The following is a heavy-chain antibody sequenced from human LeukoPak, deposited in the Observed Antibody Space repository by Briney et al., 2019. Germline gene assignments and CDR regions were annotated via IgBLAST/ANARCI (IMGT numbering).Heavy chain of an antibody. CDR1: GFTFSSYG. Sequence: GSLRLSCAASGFTFSSYGMHWVRQAPGKGLEGVAVISYDGSNEYYADSVKGRFTISRDNSKNTLYLQMNSLRAEDTAVYFCAKDRSSGWSYYYGMDVWGQGTTVTVSS. D-gene: IGHD6-19*01. V-gene: IGHV3-30*18. CDR3: AKDRSSGWSYYYGMDV. J-gene: IGHJ6*02. CDR2: ISYDGSNE.